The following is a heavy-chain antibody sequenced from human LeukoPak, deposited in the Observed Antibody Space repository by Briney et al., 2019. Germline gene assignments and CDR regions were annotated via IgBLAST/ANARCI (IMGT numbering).Heavy chain of an antibody. D-gene: IGHD3-22*01. CDR2: IYTSGST. CDR1: GDSISNYY. Sequence: SETLSLTCTVSGDSISNYYWSWIRQPAGKGLEWIGRIYTSGSTNYNPSLKSRVTMSVDTSKNQFSLKLSSVTAADTAVYYCARDPYYYDSSGYPKGNFDYWGQGTLVTVSS. J-gene: IGHJ4*02. CDR3: ARDPYYYDSSGYPKGNFDY. V-gene: IGHV4-4*07.